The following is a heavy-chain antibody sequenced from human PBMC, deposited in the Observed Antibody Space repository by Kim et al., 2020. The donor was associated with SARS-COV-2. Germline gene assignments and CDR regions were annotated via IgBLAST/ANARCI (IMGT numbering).Heavy chain of an antibody. CDR2: ISYDGSNK. V-gene: IGHV3-30*18. J-gene: IGHJ4*01. CDR1: GFTFSNYG. Sequence: GGSLRLSCAASGFTFSNYGMHWVRQAPGKGLEWVALISYDGSNKYYADSVKGRFTISRDNSKNTLYLQMNSLRAEDTAMFYCAKDLWEGDGGNQVDYSG. CDR3: AKDLWEGDGGNQVDY. D-gene: IGHD1-26*01.